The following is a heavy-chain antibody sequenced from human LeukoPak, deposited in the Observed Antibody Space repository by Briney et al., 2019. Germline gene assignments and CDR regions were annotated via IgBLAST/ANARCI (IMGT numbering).Heavy chain of an antibody. CDR3: ARSLITMVQGVIISSYFDY. Sequence: PGRSLRLSCAASGFTFSSYGMHWVRQAPGKGLEWVAVIWYDGSNKYYADPVKGRFTISRDNSKNTLYLQMNSLRAEDTAVYYCARSLITMVQGVIISSYFDYWGQGTLVTVSS. CDR2: IWYDGSNK. CDR1: GFTFSSYG. D-gene: IGHD3-10*01. J-gene: IGHJ4*02. V-gene: IGHV3-33*01.